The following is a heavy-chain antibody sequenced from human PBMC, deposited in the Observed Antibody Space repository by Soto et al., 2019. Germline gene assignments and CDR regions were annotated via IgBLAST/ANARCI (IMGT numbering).Heavy chain of an antibody. V-gene: IGHV1-2*04. J-gene: IGHJ4*02. D-gene: IGHD6-13*01. CDR3: ARTPGYSSSWYFDY. CDR1: RYTFTGYY. Sequence: EXSVEVSFRASRYTFTGYYMHWVRQAPGQGLEWMGWINPNSGVTNYAQKFQGWVTMTRDTSISTAYMELSRLRSDDTAVYYCARTPGYSSSWYFDYWGQGTLVTVSS. CDR2: INPNSGVT.